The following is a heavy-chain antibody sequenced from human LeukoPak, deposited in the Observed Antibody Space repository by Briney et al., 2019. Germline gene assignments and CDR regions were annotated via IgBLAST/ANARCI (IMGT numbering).Heavy chain of an antibody. V-gene: IGHV5-51*01. Sequence: GESLKISCKTSGYTFSKYWIGWVRQKSGKGLEWMGIIDPNDSDTRYSPSFQGPVTISADTSTSTAYLQWSSLMASDTAMYYCVRGRGYYDSYNGYYDPDNWFETWGLGTLVTVSS. D-gene: IGHD3-16*01. J-gene: IGHJ5*02. CDR2: IDPNDSDT. CDR3: VRGRGYYDSYNGYYDPDNWFET. CDR1: GYTFSKYW.